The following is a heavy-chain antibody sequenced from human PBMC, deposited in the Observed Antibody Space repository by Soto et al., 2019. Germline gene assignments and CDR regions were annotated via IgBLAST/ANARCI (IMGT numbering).Heavy chain of an antibody. J-gene: IGHJ4*02. CDR2: IKPTGGST. CDR3: AREGRYYFDNRLDY. CDR1: GYTFTNQY. Sequence: QVQLVQSGAEVMKPGASVKVSCKAAGYTFTNQYIHWVRQAPGQGLEWMGIIKPTGGSTTYAPKIQGRISMTGDTSTRTGYMDLSSLRSEDTAVYYCAREGRYYFDNRLDYWGQGTLVTVSS. V-gene: IGHV1-46*01. D-gene: IGHD3-22*01.